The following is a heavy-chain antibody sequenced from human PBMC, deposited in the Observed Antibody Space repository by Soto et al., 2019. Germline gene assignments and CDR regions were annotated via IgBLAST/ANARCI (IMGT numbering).Heavy chain of an antibody. CDR1: GLTVSSSF. CDR3: AKARAQYYDSSGYYPFGY. D-gene: IGHD3-22*01. Sequence: LRIACAASGLTVSSSFMAVLRQATEKGLEWVSAFSGSGGSTYYADSVKGRFTISRDNSKNTLYLQMNSLRAEDTAVYYCAKARAQYYDSSGYYPFGYWGQGTLVTVPS. CDR2: FSGSGGST. V-gene: IGHV3-23*01. J-gene: IGHJ4*02.